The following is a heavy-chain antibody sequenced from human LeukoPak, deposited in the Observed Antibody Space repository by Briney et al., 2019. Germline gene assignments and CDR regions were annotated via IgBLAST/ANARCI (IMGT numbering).Heavy chain of an antibody. CDR2: ISDSGDST. CDR3: AKRQFSSSSGRFDY. CDR1: GFTFSSYA. D-gene: IGHD6-6*01. Sequence: GSLRLSCAASGFTFSSYAMHWVRQAPGKGLEWVSTISDSGDSTFYADSVKGRFTISRDNSKNTLYLQMNSLRAEDTAVYYCAKRQFSSSSGRFDYWGQGTLVTVSS. V-gene: IGHV3-23*01. J-gene: IGHJ4*02.